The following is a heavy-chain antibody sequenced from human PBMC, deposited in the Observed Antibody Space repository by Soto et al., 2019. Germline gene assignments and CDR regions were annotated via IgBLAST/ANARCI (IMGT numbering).Heavy chain of an antibody. CDR2: INNSGST. CDR3: ARGGYTSGWFRF. V-gene: IGHV4-34*01. Sequence: QVQLQQWGAGLLKPSETLSLTCAVHGGSFRGYLWTWIRQPPGKGLEWIGEINNSGSTNDNPSLKSRVTISRDTSKNQFSLSLSSVTAADTAIYYCARGGYTSGWFRFWGQGILVTVSS. J-gene: IGHJ4*02. D-gene: IGHD6-19*01. CDR1: GGSFRGYL.